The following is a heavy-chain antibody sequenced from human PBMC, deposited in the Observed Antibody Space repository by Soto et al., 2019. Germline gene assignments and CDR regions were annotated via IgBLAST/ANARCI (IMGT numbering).Heavy chain of an antibody. Sequence: QVHLVQSGVEVKTPGASEKVSCQASGYTFFTYDISWVRQAPGQGLEWMGWISTYSGDTKYAQKFQDRVTMTTDTSTTTAYLELRSLGSDDTAAYYCARHHGPTTSENWFDPWGQGTLVTVSS. V-gene: IGHV1-18*01. CDR2: ISTYSGDT. CDR3: ARHHGPTTSENWFDP. D-gene: IGHD5-12*01. J-gene: IGHJ5*02. CDR1: GYTFFTYD.